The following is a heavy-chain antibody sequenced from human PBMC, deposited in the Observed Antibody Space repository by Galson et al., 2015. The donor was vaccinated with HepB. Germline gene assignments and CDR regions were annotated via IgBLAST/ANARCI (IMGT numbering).Heavy chain of an antibody. CDR1: GFTFSEFY. V-gene: IGHV3-11*01. CDR2: ISSDGVRK. Sequence: SLRLSCAASGFTFSEFYVSWIRQAPGKGPEWVSDISSDGVRKNYADSVKGRFTISRDNAKKSLSLQMNSLKVEDTGVYYCARSAGWSDPWCQGTLVTVSS. D-gene: IGHD3-10*01. J-gene: IGHJ5*02. CDR3: ARSAGWSDP.